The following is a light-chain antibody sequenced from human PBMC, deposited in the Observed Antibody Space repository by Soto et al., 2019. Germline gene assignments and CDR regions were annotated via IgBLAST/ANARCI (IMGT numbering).Light chain of an antibody. Sequence: EIVLTQSPATLSLSPGERATLSCRASQTISDYLAWYQQKPGQPPRLIIYDASKRATGIPARFSGSGSGTDFTLTISGLEPEDFALYFCQQRGNWPLTFGGGTKVEI. CDR2: DAS. J-gene: IGKJ4*01. CDR1: QTISDY. V-gene: IGKV3-11*01. CDR3: QQRGNWPLT.